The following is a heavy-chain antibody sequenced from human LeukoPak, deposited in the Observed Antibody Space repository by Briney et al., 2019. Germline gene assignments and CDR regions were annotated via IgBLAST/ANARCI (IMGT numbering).Heavy chain of an antibody. CDR1: GFTFSSYS. CDR2: ISGSSSTI. J-gene: IGHJ4*02. D-gene: IGHD3-9*01. V-gene: IGHV3-48*01. CDR3: VRPRGSDWSDTHFDY. Sequence: GGSLRLSCAASGFTFSSYSMNWVRQAPGKGLEWVSYISGSSSTIYYADSVKGRFTISRDDSKNSLYLQMNSLKSEDTAVYYCVRPRGSDWSDTHFDYWGQGTLVTVSS.